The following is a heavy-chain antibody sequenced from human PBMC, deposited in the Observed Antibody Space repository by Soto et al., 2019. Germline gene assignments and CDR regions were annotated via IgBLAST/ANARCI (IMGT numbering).Heavy chain of an antibody. CDR3: GTDQWGGAFDI. J-gene: IGHJ3*02. Sequence: GGSLRLSCAATGFTLSKYWMAWVRQTPGKGLEFVANIREDGKEINYVDSVEGRFTISRDNARNSLFLQMNSLRDDDTAVYYCGTDQWGGAFDIGGQGTMVTVSS. D-gene: IGHD3-10*01. CDR1: GFTLSKYW. CDR2: IREDGKEI. V-gene: IGHV3-7*01.